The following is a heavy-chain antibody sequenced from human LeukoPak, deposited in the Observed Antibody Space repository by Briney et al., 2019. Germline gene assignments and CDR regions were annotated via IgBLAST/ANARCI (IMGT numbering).Heavy chain of an antibody. CDR1: GFTFSSYG. J-gene: IGHJ4*02. Sequence: GGSLRLSCAASGFTFSSYGMHWVRQAPGKGLEWVAFIRYDGSNKYYADSVKGRFTISRDNSKNTLYLQMNSLRAEDTAVYYCARDDGGYENFDYWGQGTLVTVSS. CDR3: ARDDGGYENFDY. V-gene: IGHV3-30*02. CDR2: IRYDGSNK. D-gene: IGHD5-12*01.